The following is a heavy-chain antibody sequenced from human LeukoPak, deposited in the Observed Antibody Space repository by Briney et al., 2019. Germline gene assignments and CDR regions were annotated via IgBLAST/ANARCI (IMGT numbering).Heavy chain of an antibody. D-gene: IGHD3-22*01. CDR3: AKDLEYYYDSSGYY. CDR1: GFTFSSYA. V-gene: IGHV3-23*01. CDR2: ISGSGGST. J-gene: IGHJ4*02. Sequence: PGGSLRLSCAASGFTFSSYAMSWVRQAPGKGLEWVSTISGSGGSTYYADSVEGRFTISRDNSKNTLYLQMNSLRAEDTAVYYCAKDLEYYYDSSGYYWGQGTLVTVSS.